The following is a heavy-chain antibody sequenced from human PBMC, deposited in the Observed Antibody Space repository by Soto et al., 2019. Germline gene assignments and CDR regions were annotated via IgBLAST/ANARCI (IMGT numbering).Heavy chain of an antibody. CDR1: GVSFNNNG. CDR3: ARVLYYGSGSYSPYGMDV. D-gene: IGHD3-10*01. J-gene: IGHJ6*02. V-gene: IGHV1-69*01. CDR2: VSPPFRTS. Sequence: QVQLAQSGAGVKKPGSSVKVSCKTSGVSFNNNGIGWVRQAPGHGLEWMGGVSPPFRTSNYARKFQGRISITADASTGTVNMELSSLTSEDTAQYYCARVLYYGSGSYSPYGMDVWGQGTTVTVSS.